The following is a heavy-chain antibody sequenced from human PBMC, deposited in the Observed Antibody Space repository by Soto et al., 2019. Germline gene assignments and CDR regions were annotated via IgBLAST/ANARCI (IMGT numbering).Heavy chain of an antibody. D-gene: IGHD2-8*01. V-gene: IGHV1-69*01. CDR1: GGTFSTDA. Sequence: QVQLVQSGAEVKKPGSSVKVSCKASGGTFSTDAVSWVRQAPGHGLEWMGGIITIFNTANYAQNFQGRANITADESTGKAYMELSSLRLEDTDVYYWEMSRCSNGVCYKLSRGLDVWGPGTTVIVSS. CDR3: EMSRCSNGVCYKLSRGLDV. CDR2: IITIFNTA. J-gene: IGHJ6*02.